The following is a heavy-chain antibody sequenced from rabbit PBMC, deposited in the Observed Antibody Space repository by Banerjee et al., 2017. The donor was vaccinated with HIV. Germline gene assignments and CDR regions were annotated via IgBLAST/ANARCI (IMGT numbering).Heavy chain of an antibody. CDR3: ARRYPGYGYAACYFNL. J-gene: IGHJ4*01. D-gene: IGHD6-1*01. CDR1: GFSFSSNYL. Sequence: HEQLEESGGGLVQPEGSLTVTCTASGFSFSSNYLICWVRQAPGKGLAWIGCIYTGYGSTYYASWVNGRFTLSRENNQNTVTLQLNSLTAADTATYFCARRYPGYGYAACYFNLWGPGTLVTVS. V-gene: IGHV1S45*01. CDR2: IYTGYGST.